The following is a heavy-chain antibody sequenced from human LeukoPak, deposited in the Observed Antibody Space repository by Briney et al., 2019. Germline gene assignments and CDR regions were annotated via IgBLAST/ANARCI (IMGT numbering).Heavy chain of an antibody. Sequence: PGGSLRLSCAASGFNFRSYGMSWVRQAPGKGLEWVSVISGSGGNTDYADSVKGRFTISRDNSKNTLYLQMNSLRAEDTAVYYCAKSGRGATTDWGQGTLVTVSS. CDR2: ISGSGGNT. J-gene: IGHJ4*02. CDR3: AKSGRGATTD. CDR1: GFNFRSYG. V-gene: IGHV3-23*01. D-gene: IGHD1-26*01.